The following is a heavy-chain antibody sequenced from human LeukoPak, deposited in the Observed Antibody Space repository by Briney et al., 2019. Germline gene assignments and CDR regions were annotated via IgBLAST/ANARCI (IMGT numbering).Heavy chain of an antibody. Sequence: ASVKVSCKTSGYTFTGYYIHWVRQAPGQGLAWIGWINPNSGGTNPPQRFQGRVTMTRDASISTAYMELSRLTSDDTGVYYCATASYSDILTGSRDYAFDIWDQGTMVTVS. J-gene: IGHJ3*02. CDR2: INPNSGGT. V-gene: IGHV1-2*02. CDR3: ATASYSDILTGSRDYAFDI. D-gene: IGHD3-9*01. CDR1: GYTFTGYY.